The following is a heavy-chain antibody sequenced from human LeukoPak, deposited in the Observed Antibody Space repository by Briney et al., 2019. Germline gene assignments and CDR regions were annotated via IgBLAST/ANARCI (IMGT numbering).Heavy chain of an antibody. CDR1: GYTFTSYD. D-gene: IGHD2-15*01. J-gene: IGHJ6*03. V-gene: IGHV1-8*01. Sequence: ASVKVSCKASGYTFTSYDINWVRQANGQGLEWMGWMNPNSGNTGYAQKFQGRVTMTRNTSISTAYMELSSLRSEDTAVYYCAREGSGIVVVAAADYPGDYYYYYMDVWGKGTTVTVSS. CDR2: MNPNSGNT. CDR3: AREGSGIVVVAAADYPGDYYYYYMDV.